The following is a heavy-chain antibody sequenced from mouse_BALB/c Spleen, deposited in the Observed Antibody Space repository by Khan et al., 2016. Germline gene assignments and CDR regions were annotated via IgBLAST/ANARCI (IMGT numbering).Heavy chain of an antibody. CDR1: GFSLTSYD. CDR2: IWTGGGT. D-gene: IGHD1-1*01. Sequence: VELVESGPGLVAPSQSLSITCTVSGFSLTSYDISWIRQPPGKGLEWLGGIWTGGGTNYNSAFMSRMIISKDNYKSQVFLKMKSLQTEDTAIYYCVREGNGTTYGAIDYWGQGTSVTVSS. CDR3: VREGNGTTYGAIDY. V-gene: IGHV2-9-2*01. J-gene: IGHJ4*01.